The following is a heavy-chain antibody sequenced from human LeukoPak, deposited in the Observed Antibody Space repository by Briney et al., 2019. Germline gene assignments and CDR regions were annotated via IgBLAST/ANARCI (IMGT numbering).Heavy chain of an antibody. J-gene: IGHJ4*02. Sequence: GGSLRLSCAASGFTFSSYGMHWVRQAPGKGLEWVAVIWYDGSNKYYADSVKGRFTISRDNSKNTLYLQMNSLRAEDTAVYYCAKNHRGATLPTYYFDYWGQGTLVTVSS. V-gene: IGHV3-33*06. D-gene: IGHD1-14*01. CDR3: AKNHRGATLPTYYFDY. CDR2: IWYDGSNK. CDR1: GFTFSSYG.